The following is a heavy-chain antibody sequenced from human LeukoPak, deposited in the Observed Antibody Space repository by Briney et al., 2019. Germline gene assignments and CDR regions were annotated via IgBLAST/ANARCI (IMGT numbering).Heavy chain of an antibody. V-gene: IGHV4-59*01. CDR3: ARGEGGDGYNKDPAY. J-gene: IGHJ4*02. CDR2: IYYSGST. D-gene: IGHD5-24*01. CDR1: GGSISSYY. Sequence: SETLSLTCTVSGGSISSYYWSWIRQPPGKGPEWIGYIYYSGSTNYNPSLKSRVTISVDTSKNQFSLKLSSVTAADTAVYYCARGEGGDGYNKDPAYWGQGTLVTVSS.